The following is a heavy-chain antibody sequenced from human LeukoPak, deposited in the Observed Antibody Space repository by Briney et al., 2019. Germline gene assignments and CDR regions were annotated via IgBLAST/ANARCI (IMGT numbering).Heavy chain of an antibody. Sequence: ASVKVSCKTSGYSSTRYYMHWVRQAPGQGLEWMGIINPSGGSTSYAQKFQGRVTMTRDTSTSTVYMELSSLRSEDTAVYYCAKVAAAGTVWYGMDVWGQGTTVTVSS. V-gene: IGHV1-46*01. CDR2: INPSGGST. CDR3: AKVAAAGTVWYGMDV. CDR1: GYSSTRYY. J-gene: IGHJ6*02. D-gene: IGHD6-13*01.